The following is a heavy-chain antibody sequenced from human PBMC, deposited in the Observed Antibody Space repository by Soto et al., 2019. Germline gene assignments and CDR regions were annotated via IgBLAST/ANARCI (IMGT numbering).Heavy chain of an antibody. D-gene: IGHD6-13*01. V-gene: IGHV3-7*01. CDR1: GFTFGNYW. CDR2: IKVDGSEK. Sequence: EVQLVESGGDLVQPGGSLRLSCTASGFTFGNYWMSWVRLAPGKGPEWVANIKVDGSEKYYVDSVRGRFTISRDNAKNSVYLQMNSLRAEDSAVYYCSRDEQQPRRYYMDVWGKGTTVTVSS. J-gene: IGHJ6*03. CDR3: SRDEQQPRRYYMDV.